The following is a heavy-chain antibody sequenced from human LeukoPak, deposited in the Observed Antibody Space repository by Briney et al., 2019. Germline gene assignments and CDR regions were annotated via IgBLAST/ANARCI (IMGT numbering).Heavy chain of an antibody. Sequence: ASVKVSCKASGYTFTSYDINWVRQATGQGLEWMGWMDPNSGNTGYAQKFQGRVTMTRNTSISTAYMELSSLRSEDTAVYYCASLTGYYYDSSGYNWGQGTLVTVSS. CDR1: GYTFTSYD. CDR2: MDPNSGNT. V-gene: IGHV1-8*01. J-gene: IGHJ4*02. CDR3: ASLTGYYYDSSGYN. D-gene: IGHD3-22*01.